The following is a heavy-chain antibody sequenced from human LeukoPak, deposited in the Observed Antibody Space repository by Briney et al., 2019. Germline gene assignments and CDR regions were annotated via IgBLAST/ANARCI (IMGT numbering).Heavy chain of an antibody. V-gene: IGHV4-34*01. CDR2: INHSGST. Sequence: SETLSLTCAVYGGSFSGYYWRWIRQPPGKGLEWIGGINHSGSTNHNPSLKSRVTISVDTSKNQFSLKLSSVTAADTAVYYCARGLDCSSTSCPIYYFDYWGQGTLVTVSS. J-gene: IGHJ4*02. CDR1: GGSFSGYY. D-gene: IGHD2-2*01. CDR3: ARGLDCSSTSCPIYYFDY.